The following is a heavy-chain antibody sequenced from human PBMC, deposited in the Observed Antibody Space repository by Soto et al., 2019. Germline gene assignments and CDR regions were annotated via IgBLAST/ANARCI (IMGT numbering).Heavy chain of an antibody. J-gene: IGHJ4*02. CDR1: GFIVNNNY. CDR3: ARDRGNWDDGGAFFDY. D-gene: IGHD1-20*01. CDR2: IYSAGGGGST. Sequence: EVQLGESGGGLVQPGGSLRLSCEVSGFIVNNNYMSWVRQAPGQGLEWVSVIYSAGGGGSTYYAASVRGRFTISRDNSKNTLYLQMNSLRAEDTAVYYCARDRGNWDDGGAFFDYWGQGTLVTVSS. V-gene: IGHV3-66*01.